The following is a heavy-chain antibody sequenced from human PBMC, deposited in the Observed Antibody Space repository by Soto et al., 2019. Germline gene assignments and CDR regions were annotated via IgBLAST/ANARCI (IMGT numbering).Heavy chain of an antibody. D-gene: IGHD3-22*01. CDR2: INHSGST. CDR1: GGSFSGHY. Sequence: SETLSLTCTVYGGSFSGHYWSWIRQSPGKGLEWIGEINHSGSTNQNPSLKSRVTISVDTSKNQFSLKLKSVTAADTAVYYCARGITXILVVQGDAPDKYYFDSWGQGTQVTVSS. CDR3: ARGITXILVVQGDAPDKYYFDS. J-gene: IGHJ4*02. V-gene: IGHV4-34*01.